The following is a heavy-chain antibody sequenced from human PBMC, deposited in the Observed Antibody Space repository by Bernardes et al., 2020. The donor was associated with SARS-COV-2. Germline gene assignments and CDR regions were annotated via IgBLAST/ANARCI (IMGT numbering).Heavy chain of an antibody. CDR3: ATLGYCNTASYIPQA. J-gene: IGHJ4*02. V-gene: IGHV4-39*01. Sequence: SETLSLTCTVSGGSVSTSNYYWGWIRQPPGKGLEWIGSIFYSGSTDYNPSLKSRVTISVDTSKNKFSLRLSSVTAADTAVYYCATLGYCNTASYIPQAWGQGTLVTVSS. D-gene: IGHD2-15*01. CDR2: IFYSGST. CDR1: GGSVSTSNYY.